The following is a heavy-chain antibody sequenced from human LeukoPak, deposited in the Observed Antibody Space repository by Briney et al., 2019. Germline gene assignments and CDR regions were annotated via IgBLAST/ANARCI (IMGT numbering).Heavy chain of an antibody. CDR3: ARDEVAVPGGED. J-gene: IGHJ4*02. CDR2: NTSGSDTI. CDR1: GFPFSRYS. D-gene: IGHD6-19*01. Sequence: GGSLRLSCATSGFPFSRYSMNWVRQAPGKGLEWLSYNTSGSDTIYYADSVKGRFTISRDNGKNSLYLQMNSLRVEDTAVYYCARDEVAVPGGEDWGQGTLVTVSS. V-gene: IGHV3-48*01.